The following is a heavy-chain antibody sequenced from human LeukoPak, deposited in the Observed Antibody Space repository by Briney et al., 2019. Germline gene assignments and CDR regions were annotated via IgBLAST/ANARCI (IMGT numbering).Heavy chain of an antibody. J-gene: IGHJ4*02. V-gene: IGHV1-18*01. Sequence: ASVTVSCKASGYTFINYGISWVRQAPGQGLEWMGWISGYNGNTKYAQKLQGRVTMTTDTSTSTAYMELRRLRSDDTAVYYCARVGPHRKMATTRYHFDYWGQGTLVTVSS. D-gene: IGHD5-24*01. CDR1: GYTFINYG. CDR3: ARVGPHRKMATTRYHFDY. CDR2: ISGYNGNT.